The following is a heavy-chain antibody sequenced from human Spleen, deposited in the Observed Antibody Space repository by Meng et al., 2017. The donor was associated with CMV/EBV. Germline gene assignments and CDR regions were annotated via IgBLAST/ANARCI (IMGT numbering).Heavy chain of an antibody. J-gene: IGHJ4*02. V-gene: IGHV3-7*01. CDR2: IKQDGGEE. Sequence: GESLKISCVASGFTFNNYWMSWVRQAPGKGLEWVANIKQDGGEEHYVAALKGRFTISRDNARNLVSLQMSSLRVDDTAVYYCARIGYSSSSFDYWGQGTLVTVSS. CDR1: GFTFNNYW. CDR3: ARIGYSSSSFDY. D-gene: IGHD6-6*01.